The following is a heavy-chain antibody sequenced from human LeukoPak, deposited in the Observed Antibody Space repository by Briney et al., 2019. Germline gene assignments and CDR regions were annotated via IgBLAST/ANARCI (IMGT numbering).Heavy chain of an antibody. CDR1: GFTFSSYA. CDR3: AKNNGHYYDSSGYSYFDY. Sequence: GGSLRLSCAASGFTFSSYAMSWVRQAPGKGLEWVSAISGGGGSTYYADSVKGRFTISRDNSKNTLYLQMNSLRAEDTAVYYCAKNNGHYYDSSGYSYFDYWGQGTLVTVSS. J-gene: IGHJ4*02. D-gene: IGHD3-22*01. V-gene: IGHV3-23*01. CDR2: ISGGGGST.